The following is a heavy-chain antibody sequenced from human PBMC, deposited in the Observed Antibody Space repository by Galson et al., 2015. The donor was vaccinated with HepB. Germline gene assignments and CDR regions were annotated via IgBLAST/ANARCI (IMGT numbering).Heavy chain of an antibody. D-gene: IGHD3-10*01. J-gene: IGHJ5*02. CDR3: ARDRIMVRGVMEGMSWFDP. CDR1: GYTFTSYA. CDR2: INTNTGNP. Sequence: SVKVSCKASGYTFTSYAMNWVRQAPGQGLEWMGWINTNTGNPTYAQGFTGRFVFSLDTSVSTAYLQISSLKAEDTAVYYCARDRIMVRGVMEGMSWFDPWGQGTLVTVSS. V-gene: IGHV7-4-1*02.